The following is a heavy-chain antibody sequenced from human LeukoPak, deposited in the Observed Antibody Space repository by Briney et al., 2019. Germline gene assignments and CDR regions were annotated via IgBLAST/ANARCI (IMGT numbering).Heavy chain of an antibody. Sequence: PSQTLSLTCAVSGGSISSGGYSWSWIRQPPGKGLEWIGYIYHSGSTYYNLSLKSRVTISVDRSKNQFSLKLSSVTAADTAVYYCAGYDTAFDPWGQGTLVTVSS. CDR1: GGSISSGGYS. CDR2: IYHSGST. V-gene: IGHV4-30-2*01. J-gene: IGHJ5*02. D-gene: IGHD3-22*01. CDR3: AGYDTAFDP.